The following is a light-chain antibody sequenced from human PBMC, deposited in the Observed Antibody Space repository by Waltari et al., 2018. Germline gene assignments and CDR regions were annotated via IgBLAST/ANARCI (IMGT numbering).Light chain of an antibody. CDR2: WAS. CDR1: QSVLYSSNNKNY. V-gene: IGKV4-1*01. CDR3: QQYYSTPWT. Sequence: DIVMTQSPDSLAVSLCARATINFKSSQSVLYSSNNKNYLAWYQQKPGQPPKLLIYWASTRESGVPDRFSGSGSGTDFTLTISSLQAEDVAVYYCQQYYSTPWTFGQGTKVEIK. J-gene: IGKJ1*01.